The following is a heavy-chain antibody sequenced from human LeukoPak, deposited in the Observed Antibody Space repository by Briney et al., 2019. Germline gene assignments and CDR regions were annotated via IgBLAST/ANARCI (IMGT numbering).Heavy chain of an antibody. CDR1: EFTFSNAW. V-gene: IGHV3-48*02. J-gene: IGHJ3*02. CDR3: ARDTLEYSNSPDALDI. D-gene: IGHD4-23*01. CDR2: IGSSGSTV. Sequence: PGGSLRLSCAASEFTFSNAWMNWVRQAPGKGLEWVSYIGSSGSTVYYADSVKGRFTISRDNAKNSLYMQMESLRDEDTAIYYCARDTLEYSNSPDALDIWGQGTMVTVSS.